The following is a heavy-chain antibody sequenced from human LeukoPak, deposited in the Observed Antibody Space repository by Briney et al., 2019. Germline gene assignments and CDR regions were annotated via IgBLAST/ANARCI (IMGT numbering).Heavy chain of an antibody. CDR2: INGRGGII. V-gene: IGHV3-48*04. D-gene: IGHD2-21*01. CDR1: GFSFSNYY. CDR3: GREGDGSRYYFDY. J-gene: IGHJ4*02. Sequence: GGSLRLSCAASGFSFSNYYMNWVRQAPGKGLEWLSHINGRGGIINYADSVKGRFTISRDNARNSLDLHMSSLGAEDTAVYYCGREGDGSRYYFDYWGQGILVTVSS.